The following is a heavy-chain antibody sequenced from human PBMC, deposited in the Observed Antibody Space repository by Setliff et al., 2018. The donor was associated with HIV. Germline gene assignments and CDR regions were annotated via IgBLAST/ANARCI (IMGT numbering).Heavy chain of an antibody. CDR3: ARRSIVGVTRGFYYYGLDV. CDR1: GGSISGYY. Sequence: SETLSLTCTVSGGSISGYYWGWIRQPPGKGLEWIGYIYISGTTNYNPSLKNRVTMSLDTSKTQVSLRLTSVTAADTAVYYCARRSIVGVTRGFYYYGLDVWGQGTTVTVSS. D-gene: IGHD1-26*01. J-gene: IGHJ6*02. CDR2: IYISGTT. V-gene: IGHV4-4*09.